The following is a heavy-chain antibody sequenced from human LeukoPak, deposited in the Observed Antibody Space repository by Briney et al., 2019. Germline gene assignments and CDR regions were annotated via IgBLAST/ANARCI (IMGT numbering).Heavy chain of an antibody. V-gene: IGHV1-69*04. CDR2: IIPILGIA. CDR1: GGTFSSYA. J-gene: IGHJ3*02. D-gene: IGHD3-10*01. Sequence: SVKVSCKASGGTFSSYAISWVRQAPGQGLEWMGRIIPILGIANYAQKFQGRVTITADKSTSTAYMELSSLRSEDTAVYYCARASMVLLWFGELFSKGAFDIWGQGTMVTVSS. CDR3: ARASMVLLWFGELFSKGAFDI.